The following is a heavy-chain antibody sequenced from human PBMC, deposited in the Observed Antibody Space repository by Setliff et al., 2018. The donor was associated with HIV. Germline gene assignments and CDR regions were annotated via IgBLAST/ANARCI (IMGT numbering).Heavy chain of an antibody. J-gene: IGHJ3*02. CDR1: GYSFSSYG. Sequence: ASVKVSCKASGYSFSSYGIGWVRLAPGQGLEWMGWMSTDNGNTNYAQKVQGRVTMTTDTGTRTAYMELRSLRSDDTAMYYCARIRGGHNSRGGAFDIWGKGTMVTVSS. D-gene: IGHD3-10*01. CDR3: ARIRGGHNSRGGAFDI. CDR2: MSTDNGNT. V-gene: IGHV1-18*01.